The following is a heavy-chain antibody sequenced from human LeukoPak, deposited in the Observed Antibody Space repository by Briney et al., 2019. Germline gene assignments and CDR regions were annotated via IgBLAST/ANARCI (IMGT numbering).Heavy chain of an antibody. CDR3: ATAVLYGGNDFDY. D-gene: IGHD5-12*01. J-gene: IGHJ4*02. CDR1: GYTFTGYY. Sequence: ASVKVSCKASGYTFTGYYMHWVRQAPGPGLEWMGWINPNSGVTKFAQRFQGRVTMTRDTSTSTAYLDLSSLRSDDTAVYYCATAVLYGGNDFDYWGQGTLVTVSS. V-gene: IGHV1-2*02. CDR2: INPNSGVT.